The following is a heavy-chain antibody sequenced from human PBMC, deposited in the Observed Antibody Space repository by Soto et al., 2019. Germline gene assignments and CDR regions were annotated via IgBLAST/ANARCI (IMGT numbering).Heavy chain of an antibody. V-gene: IGHV4-39*01. J-gene: IGHJ5*02. CDR2: IYYSGST. D-gene: IGHD3-22*01. CDR1: SDAISSSSYY. Sequence: PSETLSLTCTVSSDAISSSSYYWAWIRQPPGKGLEWIGSIYYSGSTYYNSSLKSRVTISVDTSKNQFSLKLSSVTAADTAVYYCASRTDSSGFPNWFDPWGQGALVTV. CDR3: ASRTDSSGFPNWFDP.